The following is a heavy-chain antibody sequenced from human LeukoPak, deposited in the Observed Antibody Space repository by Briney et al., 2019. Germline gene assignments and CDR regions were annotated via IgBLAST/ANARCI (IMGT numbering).Heavy chain of an antibody. CDR1: GFTFSNYG. J-gene: IGHJ6*04. Sequence: TGGSLRLSCAASGFTFSNYGMHWVRQTPGKGLEWVAVIWYDGSNKYYADSVQGRFTISRDNSKNMLYLQMNSLRAEDTAVYYCARGYCSGGSCFYGMGVWGKGTTVTVSS. V-gene: IGHV3-33*01. CDR3: ARGYCSGGSCFYGMGV. CDR2: IWYDGSNK. D-gene: IGHD2-15*01.